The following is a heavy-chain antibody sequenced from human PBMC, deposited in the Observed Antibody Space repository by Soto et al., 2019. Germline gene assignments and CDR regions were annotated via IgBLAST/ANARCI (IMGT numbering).Heavy chain of an antibody. CDR2: IYHSGST. V-gene: IGHV4-4*02. CDR1: GGSISSSNW. CDR3: AREMGGWRTYYYGMDV. J-gene: IGHJ6*01. Sequence: QVQLQESGPGLVKPSGTLSLTCAVSGGSISSSNWWSWVRQPPGKGLEWIGEIYHSGSTNYNPSLKSRVTISVDKSKTQFSLKLSSVTAADKAVYYCAREMGGWRTYYYGMDVWGQGTTVTVSS. D-gene: IGHD2-15*01.